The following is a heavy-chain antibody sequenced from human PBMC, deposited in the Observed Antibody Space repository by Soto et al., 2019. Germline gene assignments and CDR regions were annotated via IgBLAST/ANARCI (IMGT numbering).Heavy chain of an antibody. V-gene: IGHV4-59*01. Sequence: SETLSLTCTVSGGSISSYYWSWIRQPPGKGLEWIGYIYYSGSTNYNPSLKSRVTISVDTSKNQFSLKLSSVTAADTAVYYCARVPSRGYCSGGSCFYYYYMDVWGKGTTVTVSS. CDR3: ARVPSRGYCSGGSCFYYYYMDV. CDR1: GGSISSYY. J-gene: IGHJ6*03. D-gene: IGHD2-15*01. CDR2: IYYSGST.